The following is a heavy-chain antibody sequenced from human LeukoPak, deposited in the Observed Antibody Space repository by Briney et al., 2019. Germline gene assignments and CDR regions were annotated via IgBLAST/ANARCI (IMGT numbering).Heavy chain of an antibody. D-gene: IGHD4-11*01. CDR3: AKAHDYSNPVDY. V-gene: IGHV3-23*01. CDR2: ISDSGSTT. Sequence: GGSLRLSCVASGVTFSTYAMNWVRQVPGKGLEWVSLISDSGSTTYHADSVKGRFTISRDNSKNTLYLQMNSLSAEDSAVYYCAKAHDYSNPVDYWGQGTLVTVSS. J-gene: IGHJ4*02. CDR1: GVTFSTYA.